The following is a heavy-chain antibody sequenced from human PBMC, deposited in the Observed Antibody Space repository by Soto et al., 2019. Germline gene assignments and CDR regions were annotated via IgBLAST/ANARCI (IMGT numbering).Heavy chain of an antibody. J-gene: IGHJ5*02. D-gene: IGHD6-19*01. Sequence: SLRLSCAASGFTFSDYYMSWIRQAPGKGLEWVSYISSSGSTIYYADSVKGRFTISRDNAKNSLYLQMNSLRAEDTAVYYCARPLAVAGPNWFDPWGQGTLVTVYS. CDR2: ISSSGSTI. CDR3: ARPLAVAGPNWFDP. CDR1: GFTFSDYY. V-gene: IGHV3-11*01.